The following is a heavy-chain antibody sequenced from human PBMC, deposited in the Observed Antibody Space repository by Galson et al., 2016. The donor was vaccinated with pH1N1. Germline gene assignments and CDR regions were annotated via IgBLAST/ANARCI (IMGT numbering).Heavy chain of an antibody. CDR1: GFSLSMYW. J-gene: IGHJ4*01. D-gene: IGHD3-9*01. Sequence: SLRLSCAASGFSLSMYWMSWVRQAPGKGLEWLANIKQDGSEKYYVDSVKGRFTITRDNTKNSVFLEMNSLGAWDTAVYYCARGRAPESFDWLAYFDSWGLGTLVVVSS. CDR3: ARGRAPESFDWLAYFDS. V-gene: IGHV3-7*01. CDR2: IKQDGSEK.